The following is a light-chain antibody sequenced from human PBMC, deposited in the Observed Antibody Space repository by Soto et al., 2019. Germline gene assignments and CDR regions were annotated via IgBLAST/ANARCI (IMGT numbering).Light chain of an antibody. CDR3: QQYDSSPKT. CDR2: GAS. Sequence: IVLTQSPGTLSLSPGERATLPCRASQSVSSSYLAWYQQKPGQAPRLLIYGASSRATGIPDRFSGSGSGTDLTLTISRLEPEDFEVYYCQQYDSSPKTFGQGTKVDIK. V-gene: IGKV3-20*01. J-gene: IGKJ1*01. CDR1: QSVSSSY.